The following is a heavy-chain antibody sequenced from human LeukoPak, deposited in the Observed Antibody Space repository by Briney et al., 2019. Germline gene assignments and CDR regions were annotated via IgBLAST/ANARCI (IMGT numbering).Heavy chain of an antibody. D-gene: IGHD2-2*02. Sequence: PGGSLRLSCAASGFTFSSYAMSWVRQAPGKGLEWVSAISGSGGSTYYADSVKGRFTISRDNSKNTLYLQMNSLRAEDTAVYYCATASYCSSTSCYTPGEGFDYWGQGTLVTVSS. CDR2: ISGSGGST. CDR1: GFTFSSYA. V-gene: IGHV3-23*01. J-gene: IGHJ4*02. CDR3: ATASYCSSTSCYTPGEGFDY.